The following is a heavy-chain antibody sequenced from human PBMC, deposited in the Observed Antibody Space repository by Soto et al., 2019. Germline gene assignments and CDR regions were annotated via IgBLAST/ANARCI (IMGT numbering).Heavy chain of an antibody. J-gene: IGHJ5*02. CDR3: ARGQRFSDWFDP. V-gene: IGHV4-4*07. CDR2: VYSSGGT. D-gene: IGHD3-3*01. Sequence: SETLSLTCSISGGSMSSYYWTWIRQPAGKGLEWIGRVYSSGGTHYNSSLKSRVTISLDTSKNQFSLRLISVTAADTAVYYCARGQRFSDWFDPWGQGTLVT. CDR1: GGSMSSYY.